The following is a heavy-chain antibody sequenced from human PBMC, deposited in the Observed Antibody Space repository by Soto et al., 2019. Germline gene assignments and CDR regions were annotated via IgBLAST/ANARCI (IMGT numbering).Heavy chain of an antibody. D-gene: IGHD1-1*01. V-gene: IGHV1-8*01. Sequence: ASVKVSCKASGYTFTSYDIYWVRQATGQGLEWMGWMNPNTGNSGYAQKFQGRVTMTSDTSISTAHMELSSLRSDDTAVYYCARRDENKGWNGFGADKYYFDFWGQGTLVTVPQ. J-gene: IGHJ4*02. CDR1: GYTFTSYD. CDR2: MNPNTGNS. CDR3: ARRDENKGWNGFGADKYYFDF.